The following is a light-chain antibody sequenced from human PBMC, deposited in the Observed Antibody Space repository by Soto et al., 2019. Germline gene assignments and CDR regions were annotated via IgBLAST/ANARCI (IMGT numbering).Light chain of an antibody. CDR1: SSDVGGYNF. CDR3: SSYARRSTPVV. CDR2: DVS. J-gene: IGLJ2*01. Sequence: QSALTQPASVSGSPGQSITISCSGTSSDVGGYNFVSWHQQHPGKAPKLLIYDVSNRPSGVSNRFSGSKSGNTASLTISGLQAEDETDYYCSSYARRSTPVVFGGGTKLTVL. V-gene: IGLV2-14*03.